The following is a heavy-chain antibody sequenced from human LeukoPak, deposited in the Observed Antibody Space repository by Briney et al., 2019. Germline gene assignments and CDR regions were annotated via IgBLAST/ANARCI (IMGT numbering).Heavy chain of an antibody. Sequence: GTNYAQKFQGWVTMTRDTSISTAYMELSRLRSDDTAVYYCAREGQGLFRLIEEGDAFDIWGQGTMVTVSS. J-gene: IGHJ3*02. CDR3: AREGQGLFRLIEEGDAFDI. D-gene: IGHD3-9*01. V-gene: IGHV1-2*04. CDR2: GT.